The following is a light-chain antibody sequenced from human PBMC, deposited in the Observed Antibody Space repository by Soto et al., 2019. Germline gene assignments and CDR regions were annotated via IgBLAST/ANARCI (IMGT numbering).Light chain of an antibody. CDR2: EGS. J-gene: IGLJ1*01. CDR3: CSYAGSSTFLYV. Sequence: QSVLTQAASVSGSPGQSITISCTGTSSDVGSYNLVSWYQQHPGKAPKLMIYEGSKRPSGVSNRFSGSKSGNTASLTISGLQAEDEADYYCCSYAGSSTFLYVFGTGTKLTVL. CDR1: SSDVGSYNL. V-gene: IGLV2-23*03.